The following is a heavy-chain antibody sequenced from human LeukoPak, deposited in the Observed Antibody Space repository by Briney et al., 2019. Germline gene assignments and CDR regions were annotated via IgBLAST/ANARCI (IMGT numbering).Heavy chain of an antibody. J-gene: IGHJ4*02. V-gene: IGHV4-4*07. CDR3: AREEEDYYDSSGYYGD. CDR2: IYTSGST. CDR1: GGSISSYY. Sequence: SETLSLTCTVSGGSISSYYWSWIRQPAGKGLEWIGRIYTSGSTNYNPSLKRRVTMSVDTSKNQFSLKLSSVAAADTAVYYCAREEEDYYDSSGYYGDWGQGTLVTVSS. D-gene: IGHD3-22*01.